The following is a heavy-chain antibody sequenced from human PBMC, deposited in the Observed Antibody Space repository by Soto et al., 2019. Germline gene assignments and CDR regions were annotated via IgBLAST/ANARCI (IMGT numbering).Heavy chain of an antibody. V-gene: IGHV4-34*01. J-gene: IGHJ6*02. CDR1: GGSFSGYY. CDR3: ARRFLNYGDYVYYGMDV. CDR2: INHSGST. Sequence: QVQLQQWGAGLLKPSETLSLTCAVYGGSFSGYYWSWIRQPPGKGLEWIGEINHSGSTNYNPSLKRRVTISVDTSKNQFSLKLSSVTAADTAVYYCARRFLNYGDYVYYGMDVWGQGTTVTVSS. D-gene: IGHD4-17*01.